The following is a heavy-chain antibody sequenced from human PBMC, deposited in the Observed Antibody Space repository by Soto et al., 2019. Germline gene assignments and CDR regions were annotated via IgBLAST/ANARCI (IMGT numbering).Heavy chain of an antibody. J-gene: IGHJ5*02. V-gene: IGHV3-23*01. CDR2: ISHSGGST. D-gene: IGHD3-3*01. CDR3: AKDLKDTTYYDFWGGSRWFDR. Sequence: EVQLLASGGGLVQPGGSLRLSCAASGFTFSSYAMSWVRQAPGKGLEWVSAISHSGGSTYYADSVKGRFTISRDNSKNTLYLQMNSLRAEDTAVYYCAKDLKDTTYYDFWGGSRWFDRWGQGTLVTVSS. CDR1: GFTFSSYA.